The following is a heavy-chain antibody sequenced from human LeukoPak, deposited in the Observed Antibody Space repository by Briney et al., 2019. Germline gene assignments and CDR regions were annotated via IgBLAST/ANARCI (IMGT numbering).Heavy chain of an antibody. CDR3: ARGPAYCGGDCSNWFDP. D-gene: IGHD2-21*01. Sequence: PSQTLSLTCTVSGDSISSGSYYWSWIRQPAGKGLEWIGRIYTSGSTKYNPSLESRLTISVDTSKNQFSLKLSSVTAADTALYYCARGPAYCGGDCSNWFDPWGQGTLVTVSS. V-gene: IGHV4-61*02. CDR2: IYTSGST. CDR1: GDSISSGSYY. J-gene: IGHJ5*02.